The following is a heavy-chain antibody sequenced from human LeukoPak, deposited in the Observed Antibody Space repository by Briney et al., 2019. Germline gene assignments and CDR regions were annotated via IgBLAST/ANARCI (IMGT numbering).Heavy chain of an antibody. CDR1: GYTFTSYG. CDR2: ISAYNGNT. V-gene: IGHV1-18*01. D-gene: IGHD2-15*01. CDR3: ARESQCSGGSCYSV. J-gene: IGHJ4*02. Sequence: ASVKVSCKASGYTFTSYGIRWVRQAPGQGLEWMGWISAYNGNTNYAQKLQGRVTMTTDTSTSTAYMELRSLRSDDTAVYYRARESQCSGGSCYSVWGQGTLVTVSS.